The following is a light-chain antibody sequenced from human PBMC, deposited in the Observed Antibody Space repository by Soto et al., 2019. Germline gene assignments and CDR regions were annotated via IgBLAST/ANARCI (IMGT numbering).Light chain of an antibody. J-gene: IGLJ7*01. CDR2: YNS. CDR3: QVWDSSTDQTV. CDR1: NIGSKS. V-gene: IGLV3-21*04. Sequence: SYELTQPPSVSVAPGKTARITCGGNNIGSKSVHWYQQKPGQAPVVVIYYNSDRPSGIPERFSGSNSGNTATLTISRVEAGDEADYYCQVWDSSTDQTVFGGGTQLTVL.